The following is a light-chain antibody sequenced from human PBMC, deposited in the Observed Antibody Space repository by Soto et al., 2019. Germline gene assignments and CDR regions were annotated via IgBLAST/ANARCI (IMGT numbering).Light chain of an antibody. V-gene: IGKV1-39*01. J-gene: IGKJ5*01. CDR3: QQTYTIPIS. Sequence: DIQMTHSPSSLSASVGDRVTITCRASQRMSTYLNWYQQKPGKAPDLLMYAASTLQSGVPSRFSGSGSGTDFTLTISSLQPEDFATYYCQQTYTIPISFGQGTRLEIK. CDR1: QRMSTY. CDR2: AAS.